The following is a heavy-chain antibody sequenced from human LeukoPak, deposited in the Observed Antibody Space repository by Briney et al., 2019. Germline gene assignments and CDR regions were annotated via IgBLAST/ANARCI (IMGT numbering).Heavy chain of an antibody. V-gene: IGHV4-59*08. CDR1: VDSFSFYY. D-gene: IGHD6-13*01. CDR2: IFNSGNA. J-gene: IGHJ6*03. Sequence: SETLSLTCALYVDSFSFYYWSWMRQPPGEGLEWIGYIFNSGNANYNPSLKSRVNISVDTSKKQLVLKLSSVTARHTAVVSFARHGNPTRILNSSWVNCMDGWGKGSTVTVSS. CDR3: ARHGNPTRILNSSWVNCMDG.